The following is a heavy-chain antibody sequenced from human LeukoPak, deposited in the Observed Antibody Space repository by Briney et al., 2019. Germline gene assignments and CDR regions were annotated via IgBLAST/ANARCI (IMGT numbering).Heavy chain of an antibody. D-gene: IGHD3-22*01. J-gene: IGHJ4*02. CDR1: GFTFISYW. Sequence: PGGSLRLSCAASGFTFISYWMHWVRQAPGKGLVWVSRIDTDGTSTSYADSVKGRFTISRDNAKSTLYLQMNSLRAEDTAVYYCARPYYDSSGYQYAPDYWGQGTLVTVSS. CDR3: ARPYYDSSGYQYAPDY. V-gene: IGHV3-74*01. CDR2: IDTDGTST.